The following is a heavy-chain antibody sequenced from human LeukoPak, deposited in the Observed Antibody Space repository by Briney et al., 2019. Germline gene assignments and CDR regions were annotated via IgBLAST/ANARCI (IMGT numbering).Heavy chain of an antibody. J-gene: IGHJ4*02. Sequence: GASVKVSCKASGYTFTGYYMHWVRQAPGQGLEWMGIINPSGGSTSCAQKFQGRVTMTRDTSTSTVYMELSSLRSEDTAVYYCARDLYGEQWLNPFDYWGQGTLVTVSS. CDR3: ARDLYGEQWLNPFDY. D-gene: IGHD6-19*01. V-gene: IGHV1-46*03. CDR2: INPSGGST. CDR1: GYTFTGYY.